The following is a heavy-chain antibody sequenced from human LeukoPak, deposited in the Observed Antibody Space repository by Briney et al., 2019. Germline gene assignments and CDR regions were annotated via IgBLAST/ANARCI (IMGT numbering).Heavy chain of an antibody. CDR2: ISSSSYSI. J-gene: IGHJ4*02. V-gene: IGHV3-48*01. Sequence: GALRLSCAASGLTFSDYGMNWVRQAPGKGLEWVSHISSSSYSIYYADSVKGRFTVSRDNAKKSLYLQMNSLKVEDTAVYYCARRFREGSCSGGSCYSFSYWGQGTLVTVSS. CDR1: GLTFSDYG. D-gene: IGHD2-15*01. CDR3: ARRFREGSCSGGSCYSFSY.